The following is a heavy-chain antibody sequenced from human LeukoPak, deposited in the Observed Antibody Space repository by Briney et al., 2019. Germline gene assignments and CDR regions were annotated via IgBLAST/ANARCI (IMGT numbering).Heavy chain of an antibody. J-gene: IGHJ3*02. D-gene: IGHD2-8*02. CDR1: GYTFTSYY. CDR3: ATGPSLVGWSFDI. CDR2: INPSGGST. Sequence: ASVKVSCKASGYTFTSYYMQWVRQAPGQGLEWMGIINPSGGSTSYAQKFQGRVTMTRDTSTSTAYMELSSLRSEDTAVYYCATGPSLVGWSFDIWGQGTMVTVSS. V-gene: IGHV1-46*01.